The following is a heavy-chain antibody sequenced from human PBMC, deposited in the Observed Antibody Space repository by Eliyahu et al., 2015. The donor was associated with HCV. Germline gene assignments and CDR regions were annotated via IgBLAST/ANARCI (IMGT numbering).Heavy chain of an antibody. CDR2: ISSSSSYT. CDR3: ARSMLGRYDSSGYYLDY. Sequence: QVQLVESGGGLVKPGGSLXLSCAASXFTFXDYYMSWXRQXPGKGLGWVSYISSSSSYTNYADSVKGRFTISRDNAKNSLYLQMNSLRAEDTAVYYCARSMLGRYDSSGYYLDYWGQGTLVTVSS. D-gene: IGHD3-22*01. CDR1: XFTFXDYY. V-gene: IGHV3-11*06. J-gene: IGHJ4*02.